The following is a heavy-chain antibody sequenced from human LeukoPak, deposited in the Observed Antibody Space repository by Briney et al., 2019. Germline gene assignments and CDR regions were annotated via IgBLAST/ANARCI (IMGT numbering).Heavy chain of an antibody. V-gene: IGHV1-3*03. CDR2: INAGNGNT. Sequence: RASVKVSCKASGYTFTNYAIHWVRQAPGQRLEWMGWINAGNGNTKYSQELQGRFTITRDTSASIASMELSSLRSADMAVYYCARERDSSGWEGGDSFDIWGQGTMVTVSS. CDR1: GYTFTNYA. J-gene: IGHJ3*02. CDR3: ARERDSSGWEGGDSFDI. D-gene: IGHD6-19*01.